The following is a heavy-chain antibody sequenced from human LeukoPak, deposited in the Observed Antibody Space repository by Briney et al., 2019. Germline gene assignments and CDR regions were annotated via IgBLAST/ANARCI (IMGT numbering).Heavy chain of an antibody. CDR2: IYYSGST. CDR1: GGSISSYY. Sequence: SETLSLTCTVPGGSISSYYWSWIRQPPGKRLEWIGHIYYSGSTNYNPSLKSRVTISVDTSKNQFSLKLSSVTAADTAVYYCASRSSIWSGYQDTLYYFDSWGQGTLVTVSS. D-gene: IGHD3-3*01. CDR3: ASRSSIWSGYQDTLYYFDS. J-gene: IGHJ4*02. V-gene: IGHV4-59*01.